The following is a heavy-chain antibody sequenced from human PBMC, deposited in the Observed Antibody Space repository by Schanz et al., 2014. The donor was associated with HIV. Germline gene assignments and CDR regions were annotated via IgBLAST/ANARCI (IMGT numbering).Heavy chain of an antibody. D-gene: IGHD1-26*01. Sequence: EVQLVESGGGLVKPGRSLRLSCTASGFTFSSYWMTWVRQAPGKGLEMVANMNQDGSRKYYVDSVKGRFTISRDNSKNTLSLHMNSLRVEDTAVYYCAKAKGSYSATTFYFDFWGQGTLVTVSS. V-gene: IGHV3-7*03. J-gene: IGHJ4*02. CDR1: GFTFSSYW. CDR3: AKAKGSYSATTFYFDF. CDR2: MNQDGSRK.